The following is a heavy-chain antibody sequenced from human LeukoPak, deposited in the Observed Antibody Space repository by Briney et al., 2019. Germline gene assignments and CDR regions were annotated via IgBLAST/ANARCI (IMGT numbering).Heavy chain of an antibody. CDR1: GVTISGSA. D-gene: IGHD3-16*01. V-gene: IGHV3-73*01. J-gene: IGHJ4*02. Sequence: GGSLKLSCAASGVTISGSAMYWVRQAHGRGLGWVGRVRIKANRYATAYAASVKGRFTISRDDSKNTAYLQMNSLKTEDTAVYYCTIRMITFGGVYDYWGQGTLVTVSS. CDR2: VRIKANRYAT. CDR3: TIRMITFGGVYDY.